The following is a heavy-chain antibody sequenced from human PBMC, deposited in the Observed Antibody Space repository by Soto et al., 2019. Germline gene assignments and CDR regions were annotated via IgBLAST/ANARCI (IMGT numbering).Heavy chain of an antibody. J-gene: IGHJ6*02. V-gene: IGHV5-51*01. CDR3: AGSHGMDV. CDR2: IYPGDSDT. CDR1: GYSFTSSW. Sequence: GESLKISCQGSGYSFTSSWIGWVRQMPGKGLEWMGLIYPGDSDTRYSPSFQGQVTISVDKSIRTAYLQWSSLKASDTAIYYCAGSHGMDVWGQGTTVTVSS.